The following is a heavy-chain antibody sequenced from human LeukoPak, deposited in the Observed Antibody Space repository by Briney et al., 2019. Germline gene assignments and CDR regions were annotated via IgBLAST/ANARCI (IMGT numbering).Heavy chain of an antibody. CDR2: ISGSGVST. D-gene: IGHD4-17*01. J-gene: IGHJ4*02. Sequence: PGGSLRLSCAASGFTFSSYAMSWVRQAPGKGLEWVSSISGSGVSTYYADAVKGRFTISRDNSKNTLYLQMNSLRAEDTAVYYFARDRGDYGDYGSYAIDTWGQGTLVTVSS. CDR3: ARDRGDYGDYGSYAIDT. CDR1: GFTFSSYA. V-gene: IGHV3-23*01.